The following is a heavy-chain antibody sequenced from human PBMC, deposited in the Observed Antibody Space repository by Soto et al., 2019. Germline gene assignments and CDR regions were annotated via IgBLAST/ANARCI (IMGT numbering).Heavy chain of an antibody. CDR3: TRGAYYDSGGLVADV. V-gene: IGHV5-51*01. J-gene: IGHJ3*01. Sequence: GESLKISCEASGYRFSGSWIGWVRQRPGKGLEWMGIIYPDDSDIRYSPSFQGQVTISADKSLTAVFLHWGSLKASDTAIYYCTRGAYYDSGGLVADVWGPGTLVTVSS. CDR1: GYRFSGSW. CDR2: IYPDDSDI. D-gene: IGHD3-22*01.